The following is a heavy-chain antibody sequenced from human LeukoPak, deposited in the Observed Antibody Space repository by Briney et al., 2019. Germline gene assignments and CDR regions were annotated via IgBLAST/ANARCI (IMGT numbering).Heavy chain of an antibody. CDR2: IYPGDSDT. CDR1: GYSFTSYW. D-gene: IGHD3-22*01. J-gene: IGHJ4*02. CDR3: ARVRDYYDSSGYPFDY. Sequence: GEYLKISCKGSGYSFTSYWIGWVRQMPGKGLEWMGIIYPGDSDTRYSPSFQGQVTISADKSISTAYLQWSSLKASDTAMYYCARVRDYYDSSGYPFDYWGQGTLVTVSS. V-gene: IGHV5-51*01.